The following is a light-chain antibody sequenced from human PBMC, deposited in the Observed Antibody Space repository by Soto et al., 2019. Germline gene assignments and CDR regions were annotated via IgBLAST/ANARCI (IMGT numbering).Light chain of an antibody. CDR1: QSVSSGY. J-gene: IGKJ1*01. V-gene: IGKV3-20*01. Sequence: PGDGATLACRASQSVSSGYLAWYQQKPCQAPRLLIYGASRRAGGIPDRFSGSGSGTDFTLSISRLEHEDFTVYWCQHYGNSPTFGQGTRVQIK. CDR2: GAS. CDR3: QHYGNSPT.